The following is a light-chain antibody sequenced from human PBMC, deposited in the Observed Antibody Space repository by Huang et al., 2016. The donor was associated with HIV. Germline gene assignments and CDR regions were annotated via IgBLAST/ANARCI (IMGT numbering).Light chain of an antibody. CDR1: KDSNNY. CDR2: DAS. J-gene: IGKJ2*01. V-gene: IGKV1-33*01. CDR3: QQYDNLPYT. Sequence: DIQMTQSPSSLSASVGDRVTITCQASKDSNNYLNWYQQKPGKAPKLLISDASNLETGVPSRFSGTGSGTDVAFTISSLQPEDIATYYCQQYDNLPYTFGQGTKLDTK.